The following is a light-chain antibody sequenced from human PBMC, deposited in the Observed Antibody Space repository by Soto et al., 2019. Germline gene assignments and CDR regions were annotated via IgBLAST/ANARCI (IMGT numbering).Light chain of an antibody. J-gene: IGKJ5*01. CDR3: QQRTKWIT. V-gene: IGKV3-11*01. CDR2: DAS. CDR1: QSVSTY. Sequence: EIVLTQSPATLSLSPVERATLSCRASQSVSTYLAWYQQRPGQAPRLLIYDASTRATDIPARFSGSGSGTDFTLTISSLEPEDFATYYCQQRTKWITFGQGTRLEI.